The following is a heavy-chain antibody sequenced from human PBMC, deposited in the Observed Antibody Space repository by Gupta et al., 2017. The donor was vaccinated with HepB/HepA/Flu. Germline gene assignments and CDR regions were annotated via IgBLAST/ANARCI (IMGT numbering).Heavy chain of an antibody. V-gene: IGHV3-33*01. J-gene: IGHJ6*02. CDR1: GFTFSSYG. Sequence: QVQLVESGGGVVQPGRSLRLSCAASGFTFSSYGMHWVRQAPGKGLEWVAVIWYDGSNKYYADSVKGRFTISRDNSENTLYLQMNSLRAEDTAVYYCARGLYNWNYDYYGMDVWGQGTTVTVSS. D-gene: IGHD1-20*01. CDR3: ARGLYNWNYDYYGMDV. CDR2: IWYDGSNK.